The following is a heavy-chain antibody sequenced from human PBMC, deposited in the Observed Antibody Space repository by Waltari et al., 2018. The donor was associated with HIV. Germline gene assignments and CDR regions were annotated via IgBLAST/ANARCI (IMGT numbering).Heavy chain of an antibody. CDR3: ARMDYGSGTPPLDIYVMDV. Sequence: QLVLQESGPGLVRPSETLSPTCPVPGSSIGHGYYWGWIRQPPGEGLECIATVHPIGRTYYKPSLKSRISISMDTSTNQFTLKITSVTAADTAVYYCARMDYGSGTPPLDIYVMDVWGQGTTVTVSS. CDR2: VHPIGRT. J-gene: IGHJ6*02. D-gene: IGHD3-10*01. CDR1: GSSIGHGYY. V-gene: IGHV4-38-2*01.